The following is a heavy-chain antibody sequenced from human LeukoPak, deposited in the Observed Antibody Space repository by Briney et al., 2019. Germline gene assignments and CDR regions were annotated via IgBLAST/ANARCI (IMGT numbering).Heavy chain of an antibody. Sequence: TSETLSLTCTVSGGSISSYYWSWIRQPPGKGLEWIGYIYYSGSTNYNPSLKSRVTISVDTSKNQFSLKLSSVTAADTAVYYCAKSSSSGWSNWFDPWGQGTLVTVSP. CDR3: AKSSSSGWSNWFDP. CDR1: GGSISSYY. D-gene: IGHD6-19*01. J-gene: IGHJ5*02. CDR2: IYYSGST. V-gene: IGHV4-59*12.